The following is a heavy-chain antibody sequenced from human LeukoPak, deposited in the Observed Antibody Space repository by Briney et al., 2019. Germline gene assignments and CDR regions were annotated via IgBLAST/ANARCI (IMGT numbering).Heavy chain of an antibody. CDR3: AKDSSGWSRDWDY. D-gene: IGHD6-19*01. J-gene: IGHJ4*02. CDR1: GFTFSSYW. Sequence: GGSLRLSCAASGFTFSSYWMSWVRQAPGKGLEWVSGISWNSGSIGYADSVKGRFTISRDNAKNSLYLQMNSLRAEDTALYYCAKDSSGWSRDWDYWGQGTLVTVSS. V-gene: IGHV3-9*01. CDR2: ISWNSGSI.